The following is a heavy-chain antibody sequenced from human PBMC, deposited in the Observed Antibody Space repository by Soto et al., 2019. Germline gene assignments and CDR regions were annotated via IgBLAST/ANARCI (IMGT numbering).Heavy chain of an antibody. CDR2: VSHDGRNT. J-gene: IGHJ4*02. CDR1: GFTVSDYA. CDR3: AKGGRQWLVTSGFNY. Sequence: VQLVESGGGVVQPGRSLRLSCAASGFTVSDYAMHWVRQAPGKGLEWVAVVSHDGRNTHYADSVKGRFTISRDSTKNTVSLEMTSLRAEDTAVYYCAKGGRQWLVTSGFNYWGQGAQVTCSS. D-gene: IGHD6-19*01. V-gene: IGHV3-30*18.